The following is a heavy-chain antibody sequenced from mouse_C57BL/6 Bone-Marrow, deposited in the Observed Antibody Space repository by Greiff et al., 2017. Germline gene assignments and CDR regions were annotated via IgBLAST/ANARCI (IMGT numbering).Heavy chain of an antibody. CDR3: ARGNGPYGYSWFAY. V-gene: IGHV5-6*01. D-gene: IGHD2-2*01. J-gene: IGHJ3*01. CDR1: GFTFSSYG. Sequence: EVQRVESGGDLVKPGGSLKLSCAASGFTFSSYGMSWVRQTPDKRLEWVATISSGGSYTYYPDSVKGRFTISRDNAKNTLYLQMSSLKSEDTAMYYCARGNGPYGYSWFAYWGQGTLVTVSA. CDR2: ISSGGSYT.